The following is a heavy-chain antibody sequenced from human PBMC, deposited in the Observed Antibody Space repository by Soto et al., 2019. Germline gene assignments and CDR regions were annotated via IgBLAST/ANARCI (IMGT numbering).Heavy chain of an antibody. D-gene: IGHD2-21*01. V-gene: IGHV4-39*01. CDR3: AKTIAYCCGDCFSWAFDI. Sequence: SETLSHTCTVSGGSISSSSYYWGWIRQPTGKGLEWIGSIYYSGSTYYNPSLKSRVTISVDTSKNQFSLKLSSVTTADTAVYYCAKTIAYCCGDCFSWAFDIWGQGTMVTVSS. CDR2: IYYSGST. CDR1: GGSISSSSYY. J-gene: IGHJ3*02.